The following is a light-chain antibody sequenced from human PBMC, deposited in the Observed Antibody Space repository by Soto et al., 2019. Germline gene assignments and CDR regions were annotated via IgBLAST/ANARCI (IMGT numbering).Light chain of an antibody. Sequence: EIVLTQSPATLSLSPGERATPSCRASQSPSNFLAWYLQKPGQAPRLLIYDASNRATGIPVRFSGSGSGTDFPLTISSLEPEDFAVYQCQQRSNLFTFRPGTTVQIK. V-gene: IGKV3-11*01. CDR1: QSPSNF. CDR3: QQRSNLFT. J-gene: IGKJ3*01. CDR2: DAS.